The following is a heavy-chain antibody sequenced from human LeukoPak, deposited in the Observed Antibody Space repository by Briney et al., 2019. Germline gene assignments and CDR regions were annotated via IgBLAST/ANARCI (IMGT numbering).Heavy chain of an antibody. CDR2: ISSSSSYI. CDR1: GFTFSSYS. D-gene: IGHD3-10*01. Sequence: GGSLRLSCAASGFTFSSYSMNWVRQAPGKGLEWVPSISSSSSYIHYADSVKGRFTISRDNAKNSLYLQMNSLRAEDTAVYYCARGRSGSYSFDYWGQGTLVTVSS. J-gene: IGHJ4*02. V-gene: IGHV3-21*01. CDR3: ARGRSGSYSFDY.